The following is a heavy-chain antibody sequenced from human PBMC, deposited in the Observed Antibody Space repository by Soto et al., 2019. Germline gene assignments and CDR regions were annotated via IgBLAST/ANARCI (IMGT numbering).Heavy chain of an antibody. V-gene: IGHV3-30*18. CDR3: VKAWGTGPAPGIYYYYGMDV. CDR1: GFSFSSYG. D-gene: IGHD3-16*01. J-gene: IGHJ6*02. CDR2: LSYDGSNE. Sequence: QVHLVESGGGVVQPGRSLRLSCEASGFSFSSYGMHWVRQAPGKGLEWVAVLSYDGSNEYYADSVKGRFTISRDNSKNRLNLHMNSLRAEDTAVYYCVKAWGTGPAPGIYYYYGMDVWGQGTTVTVSS.